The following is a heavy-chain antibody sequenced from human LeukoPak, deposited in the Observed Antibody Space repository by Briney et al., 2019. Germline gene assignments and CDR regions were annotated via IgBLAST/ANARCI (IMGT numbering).Heavy chain of an antibody. CDR2: INGDGTTT. CDR1: GFSFSRDW. J-gene: IGHJ6*03. V-gene: IGHV3-74*01. D-gene: IGHD3-3*01. Sequence: GGSLRLSCAASGFSFSRDWMHWVRQAPGKGPVWVSRINGDGTTTSYGDSVKGRFTISRYNGKNTLYPQMNRQRAHDPAIYYCARDRTTIFTMAVWGKGTTVTVSS. CDR3: ARDRTTIFTMAV.